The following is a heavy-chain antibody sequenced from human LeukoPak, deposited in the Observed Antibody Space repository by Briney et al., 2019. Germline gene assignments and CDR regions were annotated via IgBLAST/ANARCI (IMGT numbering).Heavy chain of an antibody. J-gene: IGHJ5*02. Sequence: GSLXLSCAASGFTFSSYAMSWVRQAPGKGLEWVSAISGSGGSTYYADSVKGRFTISRDNSKNTLYLQMNSLRGEDTAVYYCAKDQKWELQVGHWGQGTLVTVSS. CDR2: ISGSGGST. CDR3: AKDQKWELQVGH. V-gene: IGHV3-23*01. CDR1: GFTFSSYA. D-gene: IGHD1-26*01.